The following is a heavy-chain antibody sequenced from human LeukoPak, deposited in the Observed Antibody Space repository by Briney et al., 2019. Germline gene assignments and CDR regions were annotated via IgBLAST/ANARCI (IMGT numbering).Heavy chain of an antibody. V-gene: IGHV1-58*01. CDR2: IVVGSGNT. CDR3: AVGFSVGSYYYYGMDV. Sequence: SVKVSFKASGFTFTSSAVQWVRQARGQRLEWIGWIVVGSGNTNYAQKLQGRVTMTTDTSTSTAYMELRSLRSDDTAVYYCAVGFSVGSYYYYGMDVWGQGTTVTVSS. J-gene: IGHJ6*02. CDR1: GFTFTSSA. D-gene: IGHD1-26*01.